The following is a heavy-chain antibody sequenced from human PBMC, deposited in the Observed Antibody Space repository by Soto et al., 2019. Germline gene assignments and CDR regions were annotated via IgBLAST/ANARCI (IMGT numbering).Heavy chain of an antibody. CDR2: IYHSGST. CDR3: ARDPPSRYGSGSYYYFDY. D-gene: IGHD3-10*01. V-gene: IGHV4-38-2*02. CDR1: GYSISSGYY. Sequence: PSETLSLTCAVSGYSISSGYYWGWIRQPPGKGLEWIGSIYHSGSTYYNPSLKSRVTISVDTSKNQFSLKLSSVTAADTAVYYCARDPPSRYGSGSYYYFDYWGQGTLVTVS. J-gene: IGHJ4*02.